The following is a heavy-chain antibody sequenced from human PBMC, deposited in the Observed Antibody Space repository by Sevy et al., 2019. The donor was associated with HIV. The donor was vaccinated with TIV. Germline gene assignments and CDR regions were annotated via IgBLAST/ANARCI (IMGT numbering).Heavy chain of an antibody. CDR1: GYTFTSYG. Sequence: VSVKVSCKASGYTFTSYGISWVRQAPGQGLEWMGWISAYNGNTNYAQKLQGRVTMTTDTSTSTAYMELRSLRSDDTAVYYCARDQAAYCSGGSCYSSYYYYYMDVWGKGTTVTVSS. J-gene: IGHJ6*03. CDR3: ARDQAAYCSGGSCYSSYYYYYMDV. V-gene: IGHV1-18*01. CDR2: ISAYNGNT. D-gene: IGHD2-15*01.